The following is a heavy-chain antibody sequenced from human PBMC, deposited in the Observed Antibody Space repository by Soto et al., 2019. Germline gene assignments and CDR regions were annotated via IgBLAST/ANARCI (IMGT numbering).Heavy chain of an antibody. D-gene: IGHD3-3*01. CDR2: IYYSGST. V-gene: IGHV4-31*03. Sequence: SETLSLTCTVSGGSISSGGHYWSWIRQHPGKGLEWIGYIYYSGSTYYNPSLKSRVTISVDTSKNQFSLKLSSVTAADTAVYYCARETRDYDFWSGYYTGTFDYWGQGTLVTVSS. CDR3: ARETRDYDFWSGYYTGTFDY. CDR1: GGSISSGGHY. J-gene: IGHJ4*02.